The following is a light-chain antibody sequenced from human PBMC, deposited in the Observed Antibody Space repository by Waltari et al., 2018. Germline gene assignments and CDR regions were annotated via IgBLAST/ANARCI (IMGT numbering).Light chain of an antibody. CDR2: DAS. CDR3: QQRTNWPLT. CDR1: QSVNYF. V-gene: IGKV3-11*01. J-gene: IGKJ4*01. Sequence: EIVLTQSPATLSLSTGVRATLSCRASQSVNYFFSWFQQKPVQAPRLLIYDASNRATGIPARFSGSGSGTDFTLTISSLEPEDFAVYYCQQRTNWPLTFGGGTKGEIK.